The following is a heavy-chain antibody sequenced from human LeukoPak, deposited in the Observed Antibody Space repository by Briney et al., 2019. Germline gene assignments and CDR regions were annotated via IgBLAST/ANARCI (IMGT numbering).Heavy chain of an antibody. J-gene: IGHJ4*02. V-gene: IGHV1-2*02. CDR3: AREPPYTGHCDITTCDVSRFDL. Sequence: PGASLKLSCTAPGNTFSSFAIHWVRQAPGQGLEWMACIKHKNSDTNPAEKFQGRVTMTRDTSLSTAFMELTGLTSDDTAVYFCAREPPYTGHCDITTCDVSRFDLWGQGTLVTVSS. CDR2: IKHKNSDT. CDR1: GNTFSSFA. D-gene: IGHD2-2*01.